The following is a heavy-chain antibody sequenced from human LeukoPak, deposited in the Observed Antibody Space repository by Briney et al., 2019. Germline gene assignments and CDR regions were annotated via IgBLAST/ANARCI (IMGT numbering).Heavy chain of an antibody. Sequence: PGGSLRLSCAASGFTLSSYAMNWVRQAPGKGLEWVSVMGAGGTSYYADSVKGRFTISRDNSKNTLYLQMFSLRDEDTAVYYCAKERGGNSNDDLDKWGQGTLVTVSS. J-gene: IGHJ4*02. CDR1: GFTLSSYA. D-gene: IGHD4-23*01. CDR3: AKERGGNSNDDLDK. CDR2: MGAGGTS. V-gene: IGHV3-23*01.